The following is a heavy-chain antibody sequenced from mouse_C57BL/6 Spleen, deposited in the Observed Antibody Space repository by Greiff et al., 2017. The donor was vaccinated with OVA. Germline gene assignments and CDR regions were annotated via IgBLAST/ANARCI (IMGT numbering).Heavy chain of an antibody. CDR1: GYTFTSYW. J-gene: IGHJ2*01. CDR2: IDPSDSYT. V-gene: IGHV1-69*01. CDR3: ARTPHYYGSSYGNYFDC. Sequence: QVQLQQPGAELVMPGASVKLSCKASGYTFTSYWMHWVKQRPGQGLEWIGEIDPSDSYTNYNQKFKGKSTLTVDKSSSTAYMQLSSLTSEDSAVYYCARTPHYYGSSYGNYFDCWGQGTTLTVSS. D-gene: IGHD1-1*01.